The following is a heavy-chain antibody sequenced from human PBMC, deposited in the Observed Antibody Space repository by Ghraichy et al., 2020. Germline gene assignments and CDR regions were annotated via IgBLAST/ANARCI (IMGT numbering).Heavy chain of an antibody. CDR2: ISIISSYT. D-gene: IGHD5-24*01. V-gene: IGHV3-11*06. CDR3: ARGRRYAYNYGLGN. CDR1: AFTFCDYY. J-gene: IGHJ4*02. Sequence: GGSLRLSCAVSAFTFCDYYLTWICQAPGKGLDWVSYISIISSYTNYADSAKGRLTIDRDNAKNSLYLQMNSLRAEDTAVYYCARGRRYAYNYGLGNWGQGTLVTVSS.